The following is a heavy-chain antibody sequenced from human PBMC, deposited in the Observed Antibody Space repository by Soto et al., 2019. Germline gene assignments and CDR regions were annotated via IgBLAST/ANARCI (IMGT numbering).Heavy chain of an antibody. D-gene: IGHD4-17*01. V-gene: IGHV1-3*01. CDR1: GYTFTSYA. CDR2: INAGNGNT. Sequence: ASVKVSCKASGYTFTSYAMHWVRQAPGQRLEWMGWINAGNGNTRYSQKFQGRVTITRDTSVSTAYMELSSLRSEDTAVYYCARDLPSTVTIDYWGPGTMVTVYS. J-gene: IGHJ4*02. CDR3: ARDLPSTVTIDY.